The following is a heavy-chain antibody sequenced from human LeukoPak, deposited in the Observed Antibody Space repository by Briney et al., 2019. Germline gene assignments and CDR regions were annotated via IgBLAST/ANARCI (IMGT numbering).Heavy chain of an antibody. CDR3: AQDRAWIEFYF. CDR2: IYSDNT. CDR1: GFTVSSNS. D-gene: IGHD5-12*01. J-gene: IGHJ4*02. V-gene: IGHV3-53*01. Sequence: PGGSLRLSCTVSGFTVSSNSMSWVRQAPGKGLEWVSFIYSDNTHYSDSVKGRFTISRDNSKNTLYLQMNSLRAEDTAVYYCAQDRAWIEFYFWGQGTLVTVSP.